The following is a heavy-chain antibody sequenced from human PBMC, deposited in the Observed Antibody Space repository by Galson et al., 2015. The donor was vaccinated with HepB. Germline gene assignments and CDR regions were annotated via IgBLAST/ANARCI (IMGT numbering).Heavy chain of an antibody. CDR2: INWHGGST. D-gene: IGHD2-15*01. CDR1: GFTFDDYG. J-gene: IGHJ4*02. CDR3: ARGDPMTPYGLVVDY. Sequence: SLRLSCAASGFTFDDYGLSWVRQAPGKGLGWVSGINWHGGSTSYADSVKGRFTISRDNAKNSLYLHMNSLRAEDTALYYCARGDPMTPYGLVVDYWGQGALVTVSS. V-gene: IGHV3-20*04.